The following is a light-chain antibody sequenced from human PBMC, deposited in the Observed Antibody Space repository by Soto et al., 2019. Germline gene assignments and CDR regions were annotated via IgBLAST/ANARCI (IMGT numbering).Light chain of an antibody. CDR2: GAS. Sequence: EIVLTQSPVPLSLSPWERATLSCRASQSVSNNYLAWYQQKPGQAPRLLIYGASNRTTGIPDRFSGSGSGTDITLTISRLEPEDVAVYYCQQYGSSGTFGQGTKVDIK. V-gene: IGKV3-20*01. J-gene: IGKJ1*01. CDR1: QSVSNNY. CDR3: QQYGSSGT.